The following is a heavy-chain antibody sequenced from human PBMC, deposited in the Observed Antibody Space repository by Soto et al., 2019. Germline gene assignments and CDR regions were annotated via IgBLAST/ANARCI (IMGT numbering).Heavy chain of an antibody. CDR3: ARVERGTATTVVDAFDI. CDR2: MSHSGGT. D-gene: IGHD1-1*01. Sequence: QVQLQQWGAGLLKPSETLSLTCAVYGGFVSSGSYYWGWIRQPPGKGLEWIGEMSHSGGTHFNPSFKSRVTISVDTSKNQFSLKRSSVTAADTALYYCARVERGTATTVVDAFDIWGPGTMVTVSS. V-gene: IGHV4-34*01. J-gene: IGHJ3*02. CDR1: GGFVSSGSYY.